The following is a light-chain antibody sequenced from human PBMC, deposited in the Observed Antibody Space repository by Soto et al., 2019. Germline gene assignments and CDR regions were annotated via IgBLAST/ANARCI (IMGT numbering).Light chain of an antibody. J-gene: IGLJ3*02. CDR2: EVS. Sequence: QSALTRPASVSGSPGQSITISCTGTSSDVGGYKFVSWYQQHPGKAPKLMIYEVSNRPSGVSNRFSGSKSGNTASLTISGLQAEDEADYYCSSYTTSSTRVFGGGTKVTVL. CDR1: SSDVGGYKF. CDR3: SSYTTSSTRV. V-gene: IGLV2-14*01.